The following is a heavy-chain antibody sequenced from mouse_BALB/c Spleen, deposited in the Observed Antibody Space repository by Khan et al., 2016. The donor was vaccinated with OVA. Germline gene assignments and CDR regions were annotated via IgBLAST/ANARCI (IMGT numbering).Heavy chain of an antibody. CDR3: EREWGAWFPY. J-gene: IGHJ3*01. Sequence: QVQLKQSGAELARPGASVKLSCKASGYTFTDYNINWVKQRTGQGLEWIGEIYPGSNNTYYNEKFKGKATLTADKSSSTAYMTLSSLTSEDSAVXFCEREWGAWFPYRGQGNLVNVSA. CDR1: GYTFTDYN. CDR2: IYPGSNNT. V-gene: IGHV1-77*01.